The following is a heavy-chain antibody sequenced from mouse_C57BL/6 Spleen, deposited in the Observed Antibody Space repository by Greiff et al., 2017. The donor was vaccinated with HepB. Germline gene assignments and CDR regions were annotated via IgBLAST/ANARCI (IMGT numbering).Heavy chain of an antibody. V-gene: IGHV1-64*01. D-gene: IGHD1-1*01. CDR2: IHPNSGST. J-gene: IGHJ2*01. Sequence: VQLQQPGAELVKPGASVKLSCKASGYTFTSYWMHWVKQRPGQGLEWIGMIHPNSGSTNYNEKFKSKATLTVDKSSSTAYMQLSSLTSEDSAVYYGARKGNYYGSTPFDYWGQGTTLTVSS. CDR3: ARKGNYYGSTPFDY. CDR1: GYTFTSYW.